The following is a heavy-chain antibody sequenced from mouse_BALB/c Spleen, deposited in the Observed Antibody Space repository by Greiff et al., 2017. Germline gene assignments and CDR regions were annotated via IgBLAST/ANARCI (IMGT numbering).Heavy chain of an antibody. Sequence: VQLLQSGPELVKPGASVKISCKASGYTFTSYGINWVRQRPGQGLEWVGLIYPGDGSTNYHEKFKGKATLTADKSSSTAYMQLSSLTSENSAVYFCAREGGYGNWSFDVWGAGTTVTVSS. D-gene: IGHD2-10*02. J-gene: IGHJ1*01. CDR2: IYPGDGST. CDR1: GYTFTSYG. V-gene: IGHV1S56*01. CDR3: AREGGYGNWSFDV.